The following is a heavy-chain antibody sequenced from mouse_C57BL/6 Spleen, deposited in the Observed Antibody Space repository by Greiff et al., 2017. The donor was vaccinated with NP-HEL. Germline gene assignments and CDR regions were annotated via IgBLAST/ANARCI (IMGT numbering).Heavy chain of an antibody. J-gene: IGHJ3*01. CDR1: GYTFPSYW. CDR2: IDPNSGGT. D-gene: IGHD2-3*01. V-gene: IGHV1-72*01. Sequence: VQLQQPGAELVKPGASVKLSCKASGYTFPSYWMPWVKQRPGRGLEWIGRIDPNSGGTKYNEKFKSKATMTVDKPSSTAYMQLSSLTSEDAAVDYCAIGPDGYYSAWFAYWGQGTLVTVSA. CDR3: AIGPDGYYSAWFAY.